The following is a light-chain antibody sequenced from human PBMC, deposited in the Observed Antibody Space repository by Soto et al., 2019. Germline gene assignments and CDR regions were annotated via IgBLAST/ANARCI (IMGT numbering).Light chain of an antibody. CDR1: QSVSSY. Sequence: EIVLTQSPATLSLSPGERATLSCRASQSVSSYLAWYQQKPGHAPRLLIYDASNRATAIPARFSGSGSGTDFTLTISSLEPEDFAVYYCQQRSNWPPTFGQGTKLEIK. CDR3: QQRSNWPPT. CDR2: DAS. V-gene: IGKV3-11*01. J-gene: IGKJ2*01.